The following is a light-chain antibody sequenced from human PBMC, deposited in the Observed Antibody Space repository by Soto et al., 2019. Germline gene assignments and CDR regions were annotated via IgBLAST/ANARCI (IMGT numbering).Light chain of an antibody. Sequence: PSIISASVGGRVNIPSRSSQTITNWLAWYQQKPGKAPKLLIYAASSLQSGVPSRFSGSGSGTDFTLTISSLQPEDFATYYCQQANSFPITFGHGTRLEI. CDR3: QQANSFPIT. J-gene: IGKJ5*01. CDR2: AAS. V-gene: IGKV1-12*01. CDR1: QTITNW.